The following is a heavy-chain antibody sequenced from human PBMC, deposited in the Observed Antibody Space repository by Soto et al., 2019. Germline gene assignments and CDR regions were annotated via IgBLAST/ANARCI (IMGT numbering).Heavy chain of an antibody. CDR1: GFTFSPFW. J-gene: IGHJ4*02. CDR3: ARGSTHFDY. CDR2: INSDGNST. V-gene: IGHV3-74*01. Sequence: EVQLVESGGGLVQPGGSLRLSCAASGFTFSPFWMHWVRQVPGKGPVWVSRINSDGNSTSYADSVKGRFTISRDNAKNRLYLQRHCLRAEDTAVYYCARGSTHFDYWGQGPLLTVSS. D-gene: IGHD2-2*01.